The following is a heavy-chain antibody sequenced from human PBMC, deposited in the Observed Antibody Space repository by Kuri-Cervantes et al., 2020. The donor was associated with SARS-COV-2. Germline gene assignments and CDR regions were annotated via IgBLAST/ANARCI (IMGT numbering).Heavy chain of an antibody. D-gene: IGHD2-15*01. CDR2: INPNSGGT. J-gene: IGHJ3*01. CDR1: GYTFTNYD. Sequence: ASVKVSCKASGYTFTNYDMNWVRQAAGQGLEWMGWINPNSGGTNYAQKFQGRVTMTSDTSTNTVSMDLSSLRSEDTALYFCARDRRGSSGVRLNAFDLWGQGTMVTVSS. CDR3: ARDRRGSSGVRLNAFDL. V-gene: IGHV1-2*02.